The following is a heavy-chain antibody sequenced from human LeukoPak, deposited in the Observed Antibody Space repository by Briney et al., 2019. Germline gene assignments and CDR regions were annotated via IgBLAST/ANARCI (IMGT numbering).Heavy chain of an antibody. Sequence: GGSLRFSCAASGFTFDDYAMHWVRQAPGKGLEWVSGISWNSGSIGYADSVKGRFTISRDNAKNSLYLQMNSLRAEDMALYYCAKGAYYYDSSGYYWGAFDIWGQGIMVTVSS. CDR2: ISWNSGSI. J-gene: IGHJ3*02. D-gene: IGHD3-22*01. CDR1: GFTFDDYA. CDR3: AKGAYYYDSSGYYWGAFDI. V-gene: IGHV3-9*03.